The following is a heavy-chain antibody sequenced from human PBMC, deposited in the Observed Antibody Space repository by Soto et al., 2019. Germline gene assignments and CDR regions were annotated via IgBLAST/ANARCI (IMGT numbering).Heavy chain of an antibody. D-gene: IGHD1-26*01. J-gene: IGHJ3*02. CDR3: AAGLIVGVRVDAFDI. Sequence: VKVSCKASGFTFTRSAVQWVRQARGQRLEWIGWIVVGSDYTKYAEKFQERVTITRDMSTSTAYMDLSSLRSEDTAVYYCAAGLIVGVRVDAFDIWGQGTMVTVS. CDR1: GFTFTRSA. CDR2: IVVGSDYT. V-gene: IGHV1-58*01.